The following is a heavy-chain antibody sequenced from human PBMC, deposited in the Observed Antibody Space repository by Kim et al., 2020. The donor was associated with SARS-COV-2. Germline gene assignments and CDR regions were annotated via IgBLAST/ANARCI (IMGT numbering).Heavy chain of an antibody. D-gene: IGHD2-21*01. J-gene: IGHJ3*02. Sequence: GGSLRLSCAASGFTFSSYAMSWVRQAPGKGLEWVSAISGSGGSTYYADSVKGRFTISRDNSKNTLYLQMNSRRAEDTAVYYCAKKSVQIVVVIPVDHAFGSWGQRTIVTVSS. CDR3: AKKSVQIVVVIPVDHAFGS. CDR2: ISGSGGST. CDR1: GFTFSSYA. V-gene: IGHV3-23*01.